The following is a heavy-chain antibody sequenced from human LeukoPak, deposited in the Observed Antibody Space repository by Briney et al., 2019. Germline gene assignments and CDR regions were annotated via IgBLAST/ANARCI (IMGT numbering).Heavy chain of an antibody. CDR2: ISSSSSYI. Sequence: GGSLRLSCAASGFTFSSYRMNWVRQAPGKGLEWVSSISSSSSYIYYADSVKGRFTISRDNAKNSLYLQMNSLRAEDTAVYYCASAGYSSSWYQVYWGQGTLVTVSS. J-gene: IGHJ4*02. D-gene: IGHD6-13*01. V-gene: IGHV3-21*01. CDR1: GFTFSSYR. CDR3: ASAGYSSSWYQVY.